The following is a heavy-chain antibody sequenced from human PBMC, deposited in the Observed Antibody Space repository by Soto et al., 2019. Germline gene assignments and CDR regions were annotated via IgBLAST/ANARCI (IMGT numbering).Heavy chain of an antibody. D-gene: IGHD6-6*01. CDR3: ARDQRSIAAGYYYYGMDV. Sequence: SLRLSCAASGFTFSSYSMNLVRQAPGKGLEWVSSISSSSSYIYYADSVKGRFTISRDNAKNSLYLQMNSLRAEDTAVYYCARDQRSIAAGYYYYGMDVWGQGTTVTVSS. CDR1: GFTFSSYS. J-gene: IGHJ6*02. V-gene: IGHV3-21*01. CDR2: ISSSSSYI.